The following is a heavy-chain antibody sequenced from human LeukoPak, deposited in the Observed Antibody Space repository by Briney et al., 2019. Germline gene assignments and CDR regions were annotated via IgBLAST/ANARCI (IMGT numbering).Heavy chain of an antibody. CDR1: GYTFTGYY. J-gene: IGHJ4*02. CDR2: INPNSGGT. CDR3: ARDPTTVTTGYYFDY. Sequence: ASVKVSCKASGYTFTGYYMHWVRQAPGQGLEWMGWINPNSGGTNYAQKFQGRVTMTRDTSISTAYMELSRLGSDDTAVYYCARDPTTVTTGYYFDYWGQGTLVTVSS. D-gene: IGHD4-17*01. V-gene: IGHV1-2*02.